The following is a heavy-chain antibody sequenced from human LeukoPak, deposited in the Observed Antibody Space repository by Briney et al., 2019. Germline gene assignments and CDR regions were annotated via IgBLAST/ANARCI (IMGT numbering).Heavy chain of an antibody. Sequence: GGSLRLSCAASGFTFSSYWMHWVRQDPGKGLVWVSRINTDGSSTSYADSVKGRFTISRDNAKNTLYLQMNSLRAKDTAVYYCARESNIATRPNAFDIWGQGTMVTVSS. J-gene: IGHJ3*02. CDR1: GFTFSSYW. CDR3: ARESNIATRPNAFDI. CDR2: INTDGSST. D-gene: IGHD6-6*01. V-gene: IGHV3-74*01.